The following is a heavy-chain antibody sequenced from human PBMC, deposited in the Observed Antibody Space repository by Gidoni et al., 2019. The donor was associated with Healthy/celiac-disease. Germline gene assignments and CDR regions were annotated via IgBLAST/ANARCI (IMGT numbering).Heavy chain of an antibody. V-gene: IGHV4-34*01. Sequence: QVQLQQWGAGLLKPSETLSLTCAVYGGSFSGYYWSWIRQPPGKGLEWIGEINHSGSTNYNPSLKSRVTISVDTSKNQFSLKLSSVTAADTAVYYCARERSYCSGTSCYRIGYSSPFDYWGQGTLVTVSS. D-gene: IGHD2-2*02. CDR1: GGSFSGYY. CDR2: INHSGST. J-gene: IGHJ4*02. CDR3: ARERSYCSGTSCYRIGYSSPFDY.